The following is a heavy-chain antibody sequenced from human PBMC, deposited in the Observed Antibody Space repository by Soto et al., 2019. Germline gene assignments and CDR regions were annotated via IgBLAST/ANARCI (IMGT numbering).Heavy chain of an antibody. D-gene: IGHD6-19*01. CDR2: IYYSGST. Sequence: PSETLSLTCTVSGGSLSSGSYYWSWIRQPPGKGLEWIGYIYYSGSTNYNPSLKSRVTISVDTSKNQFSLKLSSVTAADTAVYYCARVRAEWLGPNYYYGMDVWGQGTTVTVSS. J-gene: IGHJ6*02. CDR3: ARVRAEWLGPNYYYGMDV. CDR1: GGSLSSGSYY. V-gene: IGHV4-61*01.